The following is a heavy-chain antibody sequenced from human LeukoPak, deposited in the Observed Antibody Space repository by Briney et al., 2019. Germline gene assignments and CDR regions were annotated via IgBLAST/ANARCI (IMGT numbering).Heavy chain of an antibody. CDR3: ARAPYYDFWSGQNWFDP. D-gene: IGHD3-3*01. CDR2: IIPILGIA. J-gene: IGHJ5*02. Sequence: ASVKVPCKSSGGTFSSYTISWVRQAPGQGLEWMGRIIPILGIANYAQKFQGRVTITADKSTSTAHMELSSLRSEDTAVYYCARAPYYDFWSGQNWFDPWGQGTLVTVSS. CDR1: GGTFSSYT. V-gene: IGHV1-69*02.